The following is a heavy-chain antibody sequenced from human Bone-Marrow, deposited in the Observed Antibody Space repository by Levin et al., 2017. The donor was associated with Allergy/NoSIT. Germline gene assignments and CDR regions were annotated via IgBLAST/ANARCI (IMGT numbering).Heavy chain of an antibody. D-gene: IGHD2/OR15-2a*01. CDR2: ISNSDTAV. CDR1: GFMFNDYY. Sequence: GGSLRLSCAASGFMFNDYYMSWIRQAPGKGLEWVSYISNSDTAVYYADSVKGRFTISRDNAKNSLYLEMNSLRPEDSAVYYCARDRISNSAAMELDPWGRGTLVTVSS. J-gene: IGHJ5*02. CDR3: ARDRISNSAAMELDP. V-gene: IGHV3-11*01.